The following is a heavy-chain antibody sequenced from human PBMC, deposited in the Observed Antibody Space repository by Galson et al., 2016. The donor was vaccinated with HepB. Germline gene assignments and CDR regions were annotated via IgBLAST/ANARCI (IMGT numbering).Heavy chain of an antibody. CDR1: GFTLSSYN. Sequence: SLRLSCAASGFTLSSYNISWDRQAPGKGLEWLSYISYSGATIYYADSVKGRFTISRDNAKNSLYLQMNSLRDEDTAIYYCARDPRDSSGFFPNYFDYWGQGTLVTVSS. CDR3: ARDPRDSSGFFPNYFDY. J-gene: IGHJ4*02. D-gene: IGHD3-22*01. V-gene: IGHV3-48*02. CDR2: ISYSGATI.